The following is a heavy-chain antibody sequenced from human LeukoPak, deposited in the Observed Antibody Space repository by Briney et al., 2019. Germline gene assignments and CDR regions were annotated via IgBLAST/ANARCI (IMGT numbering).Heavy chain of an antibody. D-gene: IGHD1-26*01. CDR2: MNPNSGNT. V-gene: IGHV1-8*01. Sequence: ASVKVSCKASGFTFTSHDYNWVRQATGQGLEWMGWMNPNSGNTGYAQKFQGRVTMTRDTSITTVYMELSSLTSEDTAMYYCARVPDSGGFRRHFDYWGQGTLVTASS. J-gene: IGHJ4*02. CDR3: ARVPDSGGFRRHFDY. CDR1: GFTFTSHD.